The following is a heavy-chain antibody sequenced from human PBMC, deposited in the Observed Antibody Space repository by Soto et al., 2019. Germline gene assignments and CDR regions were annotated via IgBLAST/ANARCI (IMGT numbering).Heavy chain of an antibody. CDR1: GGTFSSYT. CDR3: ARAYDSSGTEYFQH. D-gene: IGHD3-22*01. J-gene: IGHJ1*01. CDR2: IIPILGIA. Sequence: QVQLVQSGAEVKKPGSSVKVSCKSSGGTFSSYTISWVRQAPGQWLEWMGRIIPILGIANYAQKFQGRVTITADKSTSTAYMELSRLRSEDTDVNYCARAYDSSGTEYFQHWGQGTLVTVSS. V-gene: IGHV1-69*02.